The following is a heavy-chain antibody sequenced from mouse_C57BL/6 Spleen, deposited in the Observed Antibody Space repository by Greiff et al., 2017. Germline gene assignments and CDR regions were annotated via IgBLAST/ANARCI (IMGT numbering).Heavy chain of an antibody. Sequence: VQLQQSGPELVKPGASVKISCKASGYAFSSSWMNWVKQRPGTGLEWIGRIYPGDGDTNYNGKFKGKATLTADKSSSTAYMQLSSLTSEDSAVYFGARVDYWYVDVWGTGTTVTVSS. V-gene: IGHV1-82*01. CDR2: IYPGDGDT. CDR1: GYAFSSSW. CDR3: ARVDYWYVDV. J-gene: IGHJ1*03.